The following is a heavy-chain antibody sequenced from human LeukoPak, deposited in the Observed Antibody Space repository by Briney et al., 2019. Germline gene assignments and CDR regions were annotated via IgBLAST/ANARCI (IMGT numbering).Heavy chain of an antibody. J-gene: IGHJ4*02. CDR1: GLTFSTFA. CDR3: AKGSYSGFSARADY. CDR2: ISGSDVST. V-gene: IGHV3-23*01. D-gene: IGHD5-12*01. Sequence: PGGSLRLSCAASGLTFSTFAMNWVRQAPGKGLEWVSAISGSDVSTFYADSVKGRFTISRDDSKNTVYLQMNSLRAEDTAVYYCAKGSYSGFSARADYWGQGILVTVSS.